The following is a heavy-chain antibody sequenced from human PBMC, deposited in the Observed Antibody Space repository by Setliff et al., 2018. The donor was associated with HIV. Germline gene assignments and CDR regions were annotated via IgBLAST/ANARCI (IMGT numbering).Heavy chain of an antibody. CDR3: ATPSAPSVTLFGVVGGTYWFDP. CDR2: FDPEDGKT. Sequence: GASVKVSCKVSGSSLIELSMHWVRQAPGKGLEWVGGFDPEDGKTIYAEKFQGRVTMTEDTSTDTAYMELSSLRSEDTAVYYCATPSAPSVTLFGVVGGTYWFDPWGQGTLVTVSS. V-gene: IGHV1-24*01. J-gene: IGHJ5*02. CDR1: GSSLIELS. D-gene: IGHD3-3*01.